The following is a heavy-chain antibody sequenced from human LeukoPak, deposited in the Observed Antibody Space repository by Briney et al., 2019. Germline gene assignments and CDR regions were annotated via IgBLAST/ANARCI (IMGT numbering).Heavy chain of an antibody. V-gene: IGHV3-23*01. D-gene: IGHD2-8*01. CDR3: AKLVDDIPDY. CDR1: GFTFSSFA. Sequence: PGGSLRLSCAASGFTFSSFAMSWVRQAPGKGLEWVSAISGNGRRTYYADSVKGRFTIPRDNSKNTLSLQMNSLRAEDTAVYYCAKLVDDIPDYWGQGTLVTVSS. CDR2: ISGNGRRT. J-gene: IGHJ4*02.